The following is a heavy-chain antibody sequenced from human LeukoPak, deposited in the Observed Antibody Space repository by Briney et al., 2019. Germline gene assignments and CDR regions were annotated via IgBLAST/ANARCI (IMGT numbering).Heavy chain of an antibody. CDR3: ARAYYDSSGYFSLSAFDV. CDR2: IYFSGST. Sequence: SETLSLTCTVSGGSISSGNYYWSRIRHHPGKGLEWIGYIYFSGSTFYRPSLKSRVTISVDTSKNQFSLRLSSVTAADTAVYYCARAYYDSSGYFSLSAFDVWGQGTLVTVAS. CDR1: GGSISSGNYY. V-gene: IGHV4-31*03. D-gene: IGHD3-22*01. J-gene: IGHJ3*01.